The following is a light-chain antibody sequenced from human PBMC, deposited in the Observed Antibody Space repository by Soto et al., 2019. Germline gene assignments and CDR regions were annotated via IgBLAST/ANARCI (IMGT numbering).Light chain of an antibody. CDR2: DVS. CDR3: SSYTSTSTLYV. Sequence: QSALTQPASVSGSPGQSITISCTGTSSDVGGYNYVSWYQHHPGKAPKLMIYDVSSRPSGVSDRFSGSKSGNTASLTISGLQAEDEADYHCSSYTSTSTLYVFGTGIKLTVL. V-gene: IGLV2-14*03. CDR1: SSDVGGYNY. J-gene: IGLJ1*01.